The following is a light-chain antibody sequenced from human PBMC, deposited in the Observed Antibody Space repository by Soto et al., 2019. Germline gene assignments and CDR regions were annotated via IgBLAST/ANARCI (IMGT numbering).Light chain of an antibody. CDR3: GSWDSSLHYV. J-gene: IGLJ1*01. CDR2: DNN. Sequence: QSVLTQPPSVSAAPGQKVTISCSGSSSNIGNNFVTWYQQLPGTAPKLLIYDNNKRPSGIPDRFSGSQSGTSATLGITGLQTWDEAVYYCGSWDSSLHYVFGTGTKVTVL. V-gene: IGLV1-51*01. CDR1: SSNIGNNF.